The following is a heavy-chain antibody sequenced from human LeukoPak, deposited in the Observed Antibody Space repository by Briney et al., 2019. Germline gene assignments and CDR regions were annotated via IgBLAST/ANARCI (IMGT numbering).Heavy chain of an antibody. D-gene: IGHD3-9*01. V-gene: IGHV4-34*01. CDR1: GGSITGYY. Sequence: PSETLSLTCAVYGGSITGYYWSWIRQTPGRGLEWVGEIHYTGATSYNPSLKSRATISADTSKNQFSLRLSSVTAADTAVYYCARGNILTGYCFDFWGQGALVTVSS. J-gene: IGHJ4*02. CDR2: IHYTGAT. CDR3: ARGNILTGYCFDF.